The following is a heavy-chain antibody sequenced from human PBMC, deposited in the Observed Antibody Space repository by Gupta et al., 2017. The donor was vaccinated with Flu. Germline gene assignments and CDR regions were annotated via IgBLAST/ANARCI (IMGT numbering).Heavy chain of an antibody. J-gene: IGHJ1*01. CDR1: GFTFSRYA. CDR2: ISSDGSIT. Sequence: EVQLVGSGGVLVQPGASLRLYCSASGFTFSRYAMHWVRQAPGKGLEYVSGISSDGSITYYADSVKGRFTISRDNSKNTFYVQMNSLRTEDTALYYCMTIVVAVYGGQVTLVTVSS. D-gene: IGHD3-22*01. V-gene: IGHV3-64*05. CDR3: MTIVVAVY.